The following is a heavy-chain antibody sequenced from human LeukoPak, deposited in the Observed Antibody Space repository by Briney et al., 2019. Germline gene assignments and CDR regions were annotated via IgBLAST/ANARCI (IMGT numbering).Heavy chain of an antibody. V-gene: IGHV1-2*02. CDR2: INPNSGGT. CDR1: GYTFTSYD. CDR3: ARDIGSTDY. J-gene: IGHJ4*02. Sequence: ASVKVSCKASGYTFTSYDINWVRQAPGQGLEWMGWINPNSGGTNYAQKFQGRVTMTRDTSISTAYMELSRLRSDDTAVYYCARDIGSTDYWGQGTLVTVSS. D-gene: IGHD2-2*01.